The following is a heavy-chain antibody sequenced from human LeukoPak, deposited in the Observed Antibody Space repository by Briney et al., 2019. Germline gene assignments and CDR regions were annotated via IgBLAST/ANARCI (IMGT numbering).Heavy chain of an antibody. D-gene: IGHD6-13*01. V-gene: IGHV3-53*01. Sequence: GGSLRLSCAASGFTVSSNYMSWVRQAPGKGLEWVSVIYSGGSTYYADSVKGRFTISRDNSKNTLYLQMNSLRAEDTAVYYCAKTWEAAAGGDYWGQGTLVTVSS. J-gene: IGHJ4*02. CDR1: GFTVSSNY. CDR3: AKTWEAAAGGDY. CDR2: IYSGGST.